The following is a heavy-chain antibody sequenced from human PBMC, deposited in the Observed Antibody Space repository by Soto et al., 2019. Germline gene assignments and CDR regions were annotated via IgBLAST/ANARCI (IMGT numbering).Heavy chain of an antibody. J-gene: IGHJ4*02. Sequence: SATLSLICTASGCSVRGSSRYWSRFRQPPGKGLEWIGSIYYSGSTYYNPSLKSRVTISVDTSKNQFSLKLSSVTAADTAVYYCARVSTYYYDSSGKLDYWGQG. CDR1: GCSVRGSSRY. V-gene: IGHV4-39*07. CDR3: ARVSTYYYDSSGKLDY. D-gene: IGHD3-22*01. CDR2: IYYSGST.